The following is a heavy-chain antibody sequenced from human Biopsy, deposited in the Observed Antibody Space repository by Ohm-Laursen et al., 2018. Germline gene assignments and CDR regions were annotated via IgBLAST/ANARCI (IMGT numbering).Heavy chain of an antibody. CDR2: IYYTGHT. J-gene: IGHJ5*02. V-gene: IGHV4-59*12. CDR1: GGSIKSYY. Sequence: SETLSLTCSVSGGSIKSYYWNWIRQSPGKGLEWIGFIYYTGHTNYNPSLKSRATISVDTSKNQFSLKVISVTAADTAVYYCARFIVPSLHCSNGVCPIRWFDPWGQGTLVTVFS. D-gene: IGHD2-2*01. CDR3: ARFIVPSLHCSNGVCPIRWFDP.